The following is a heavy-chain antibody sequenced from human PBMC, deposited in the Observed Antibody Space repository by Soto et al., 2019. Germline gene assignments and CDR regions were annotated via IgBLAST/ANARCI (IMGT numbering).Heavy chain of an antibody. Sequence: PGGSLRLSCAASGFTFSTYGMHWVRQAPGKGLEWVAVIWYDGSNEYYADSVKGRFSISRDNSKSTVYLQMNSLRAEDTAVYYCASREIQGPIDYRAQGTLVTVSS. CDR1: GFTFSTYG. V-gene: IGHV3-33*01. CDR2: IWYDGSNE. J-gene: IGHJ4*02. CDR3: ASREIQGPIDY. D-gene: IGHD1-26*01.